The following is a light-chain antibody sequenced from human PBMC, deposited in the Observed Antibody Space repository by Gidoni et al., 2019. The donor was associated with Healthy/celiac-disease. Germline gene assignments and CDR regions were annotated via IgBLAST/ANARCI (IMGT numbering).Light chain of an antibody. CDR3: QQYDNLRT. CDR2: DAS. V-gene: IGKV1-33*01. Sequence: QIAQSPSSLSAAVGDRVTITCQASQDISNYLHWYPQKPGKAPNLLISDASNLETGVPTRFSGSGAGTDFTFSISSLQAEDIATYYCQQYDNLRTFXPXTKVEIK. J-gene: IGKJ1*01. CDR1: QDISNY.